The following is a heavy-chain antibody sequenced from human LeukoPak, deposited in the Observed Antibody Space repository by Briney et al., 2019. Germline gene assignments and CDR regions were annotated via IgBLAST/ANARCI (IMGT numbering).Heavy chain of an antibody. CDR2: IFHNGNT. CDR1: GHSIGAGFV. D-gene: IGHD1-14*01. CDR3: ARRGSITGWSFDY. J-gene: IGHJ4*02. V-gene: IGHV4-38-2*02. Sequence: SETLSLTCTVSGHSIGAGFVWGWIRPSPGKGLEWIGNIFHNGNTYYNPSLNGRVTMSPDTSRNQFSLTLTSVTAADTAAYFCARRGSITGWSFDYWGLGSLVTVSS.